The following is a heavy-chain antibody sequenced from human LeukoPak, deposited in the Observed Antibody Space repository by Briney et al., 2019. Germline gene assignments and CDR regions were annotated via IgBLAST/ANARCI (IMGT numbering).Heavy chain of an antibody. CDR3: ARDSQVGATGFDY. D-gene: IGHD1-26*01. CDR2: IYHSGST. J-gene: IGHJ4*02. V-gene: IGHV4-30-2*01. CDR1: GGSISSGGYS. Sequence: PSETLSLTCAVSGGSISSGGYSWSWLRQPPGKGLEWIGYIYHSGSTYYNPSLKSRVTISVDRSKNQFSLKLSSVTAADTAVYYCARDSQVGATGFDYWGQGTLVTVSS.